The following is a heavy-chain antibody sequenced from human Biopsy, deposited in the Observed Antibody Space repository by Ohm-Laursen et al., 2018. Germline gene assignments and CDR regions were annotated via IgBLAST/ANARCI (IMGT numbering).Heavy chain of an antibody. V-gene: IGHV4-4*07. D-gene: IGHD3-22*01. CDR3: ASVVLGPTNDAFDL. CDR1: GGDINNYY. J-gene: IGHJ4*02. CDR2: IYPGGST. Sequence: TLSLTCNVSGGDINNYYWSWIRQPAGKGLEWIGCIYPGGSTNYNPSLKSRVTMSVDTSKKQLSLRLRSVTAADTAMYYCASVVLGPTNDAFDLWGRGILVTVSS.